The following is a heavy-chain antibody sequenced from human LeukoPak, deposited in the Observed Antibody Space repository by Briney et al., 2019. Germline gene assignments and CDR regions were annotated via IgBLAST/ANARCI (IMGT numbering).Heavy chain of an antibody. CDR3: AKPTGFIAARQRYFDY. D-gene: IGHD6-6*01. Sequence: GGSLRLSCAASGFTFSTYSMNWVRQAPGKGLEWVSSISSSSSHIYYADSVKGRFTISRDNSKNTLYLQMNSLRAEDTAVYYCAKPTGFIAARQRYFDYWGQGTLVTVSS. CDR2: ISSSSSHI. CDR1: GFTFSTYS. V-gene: IGHV3-21*01. J-gene: IGHJ4*02.